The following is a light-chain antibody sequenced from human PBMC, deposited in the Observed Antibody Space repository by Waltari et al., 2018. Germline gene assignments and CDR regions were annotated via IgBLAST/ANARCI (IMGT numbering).Light chain of an antibody. J-gene: IGLJ1*01. V-gene: IGLV2-14*03. Sequence: QSALTQPASVSGSPGQSITISCTGTSSDVGGYHSVSWYQQHPVKAPKRVIYDVSNRPSWVSNRVFGSKFGNTASLTISGLQAEDEADYYCSSYTSSDTYVFGTGTKVTVL. CDR1: SSDVGGYHS. CDR3: SSYTSSDTYV. CDR2: DVS.